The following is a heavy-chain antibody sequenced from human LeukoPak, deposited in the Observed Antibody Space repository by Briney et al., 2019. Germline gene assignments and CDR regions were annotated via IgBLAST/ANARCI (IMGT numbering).Heavy chain of an antibody. V-gene: IGHV3-23*01. Sequence: GGSLRLSCAASGFTFSSYAMGWVRQAPGKRLEWVSVISGSGGSTYYADSVKGRFTISRDNSKTTLYLQMDSLRADDTAVYYCAKVPVGAFDYWGQGALVTVSS. CDR2: ISGSGGST. CDR1: GFTFSSYA. CDR3: AKVPVGAFDY. D-gene: IGHD1-26*01. J-gene: IGHJ4*02.